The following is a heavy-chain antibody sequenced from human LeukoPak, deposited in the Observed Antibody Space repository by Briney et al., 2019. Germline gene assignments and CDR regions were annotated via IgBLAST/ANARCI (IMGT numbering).Heavy chain of an antibody. CDR1: GFTFSDYY. V-gene: IGHV3-11*01. J-gene: IGHJ4*02. Sequence: GGSLRLSCAASGFTFSDYYMSWIRQAPGKGLEWVSYISSSGSTIYYADSVKGRFTISRDNAKNSLYLQMNSLRAEDTAVYYCAKGRSMVRGVIFFDYWGQGTLVTVSS. CDR3: AKGRSMVRGVIFFDY. CDR2: ISSSGSTI. D-gene: IGHD3-10*01.